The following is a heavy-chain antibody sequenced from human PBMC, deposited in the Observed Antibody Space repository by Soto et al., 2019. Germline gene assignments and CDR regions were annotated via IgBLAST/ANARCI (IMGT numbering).Heavy chain of an antibody. Sequence: GSLRLSCAVSGFTVSNNYMSWVRQPPGKGLEWIGEIYCSGRTNFNPSLKSRVTISIDKSKNQVSLRLSSVTAADTAVYYCARRAVAGTSWFDPWGQGTQVTVSS. J-gene: IGHJ5*02. V-gene: IGHV4-4*02. CDR3: ARRAVAGTSWFDP. CDR1: GFTVSNNY. D-gene: IGHD6-19*01. CDR2: IYCSGRT.